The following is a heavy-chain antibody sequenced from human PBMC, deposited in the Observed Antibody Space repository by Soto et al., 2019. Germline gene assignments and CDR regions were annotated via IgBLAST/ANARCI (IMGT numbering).Heavy chain of an antibody. D-gene: IGHD2-2*01. J-gene: IGHJ6*02. V-gene: IGHV3-30*18. Sequence: QVQLVESGGRVVQPGRSLRLSCAASGFTFSSYGMHWVRQAPGKGLEWVAVISYDGSNKYYADSVKGRFTISRDNSKNTLYLQMNSLRAEDTAVYCCAKESAVVVPAAMRIPLWYYYYGMDVWGQGTTVTVSS. CDR3: AKESAVVVPAAMRIPLWYYYYGMDV. CDR2: ISYDGSNK. CDR1: GFTFSSYG.